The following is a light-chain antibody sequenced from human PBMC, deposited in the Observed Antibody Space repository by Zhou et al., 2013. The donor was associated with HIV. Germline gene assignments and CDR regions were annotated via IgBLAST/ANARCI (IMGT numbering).Light chain of an antibody. CDR3: QQYNDWPPALT. CDR2: GAS. J-gene: IGKJ4*01. Sequence: EIVLTQSPGTLSLSPGERATLSCRASQRVNNNYLAWYQQKAGQTPRLLIYGASTRATGIPARFSGSGSGTEFTLTISNMQSEDFAVYYCQQYNDWPPALTFGGGTKVEIK. V-gene: IGKV3-15*01. CDR1: QRVNNN.